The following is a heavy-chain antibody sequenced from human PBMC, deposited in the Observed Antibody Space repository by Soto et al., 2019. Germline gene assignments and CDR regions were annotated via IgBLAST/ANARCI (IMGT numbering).Heavy chain of an antibody. CDR3: ATGGSGVFDY. J-gene: IGHJ4*02. CDR2: VHSGGGT. D-gene: IGHD6-19*01. CDR1: GFAVSSNY. V-gene: IGHV3-66*01. Sequence: GGSLRLSCAASGFAVSSNYMTWVRQAPGKGLEWVSVVHSGGGTYYADSVKDRFTLSRDNSKNTVYLQMNSLRAEDTALYYCATGGSGVFDYWGQGT.